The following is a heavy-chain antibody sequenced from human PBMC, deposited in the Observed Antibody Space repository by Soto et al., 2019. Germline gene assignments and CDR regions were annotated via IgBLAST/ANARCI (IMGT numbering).Heavy chain of an antibody. D-gene: IGHD3-16*02. J-gene: IGHJ4*02. CDR2: VSYDGSNK. CDR3: AKALGELSPESYDY. V-gene: IGHV3-30*18. Sequence: GGSLRLSCAASGFTFSSYGMHWVRQAPGKGLEWVAIVSYDGSNKYYADSVKGRFTISRDNSRNTLYLQMNSLRAEDTAVYYCAKALGELSPESYDYWGQGTLGTVSS. CDR1: GFTFSSYG.